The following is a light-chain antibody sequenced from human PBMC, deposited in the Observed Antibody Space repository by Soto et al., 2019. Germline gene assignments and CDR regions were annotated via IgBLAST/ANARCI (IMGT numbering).Light chain of an antibody. CDR2: GNT. V-gene: IGLV1-40*01. CDR1: SSNIGAGYD. J-gene: IGLJ3*02. CDR3: QSYDSTLSGSE. Sequence: QSVLTQPPSVSGAPGQRVTISCTGSSSNIGAGYDVQWYQQVPGAAPKVLIYGNTNRPSGVPDRFSGSRSGTAASLAIAGLQAEDEAVYYCQSYDSTLSGSEFGGGTKLTVL.